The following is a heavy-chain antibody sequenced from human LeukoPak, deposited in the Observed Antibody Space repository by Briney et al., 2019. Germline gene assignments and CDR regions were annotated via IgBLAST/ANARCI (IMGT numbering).Heavy chain of an antibody. CDR2: IHHSGAT. CDR3: AVSFGGYDAGFY. J-gene: IGHJ4*02. D-gene: IGHD3-3*01. Sequence: SETLSLTCDVSGYSITNGYYWGWIRQPPGKGLQWIGSIHHSGATSYNPSLKTRVTTSVDTSKNQFSLRLSSVTAADTAVYFCAVSFGGYDAGFYWGQGTLVTVSS. CDR1: GYSITNGYY. V-gene: IGHV4-38-2*01.